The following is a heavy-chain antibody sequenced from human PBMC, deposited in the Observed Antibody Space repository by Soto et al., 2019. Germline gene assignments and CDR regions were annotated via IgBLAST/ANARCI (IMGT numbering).Heavy chain of an antibody. J-gene: IGHJ6*02. CDR3: ARRGPPWTSRGYYGMDV. V-gene: IGHV5-10-1*01. CDR2: IDPSDSYT. Sequence: ESLKISCRGSGYTFTTYWITWVRQMPGKGLEWMANIDPSDSYTKYSPSFQGHVTISTDKYISTAYLQWSSLMASDTAIYYCARRGPPWTSRGYYGMDVWGQGTTVTVSS. D-gene: IGHD2-2*01. CDR1: GYTFTTYW.